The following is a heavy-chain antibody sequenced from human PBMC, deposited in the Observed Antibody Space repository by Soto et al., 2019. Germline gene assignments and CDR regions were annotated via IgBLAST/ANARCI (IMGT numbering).Heavy chain of an antibody. CDR1: GGTFSSYA. Sequence: GASVKVSCKASGGTFSSYAISWVRQAPGQGLEWMGGIIPIFGTANYAQKFQGRVTITADESTSTAYMELSSLRSEDTAVYYCARDRAPFYYYDSSGYYANAYYFDYWGQGTLVTVSS. CDR3: ARDRAPFYYYDSSGYYANAYYFDY. J-gene: IGHJ4*02. CDR2: IIPIFGTA. V-gene: IGHV1-69*13. D-gene: IGHD3-22*01.